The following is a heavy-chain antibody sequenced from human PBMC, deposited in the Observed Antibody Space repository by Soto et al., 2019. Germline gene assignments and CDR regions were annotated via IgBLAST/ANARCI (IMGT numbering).Heavy chain of an antibody. CDR3: ARRGSGSYYDY. CDR1: GFTFSSYA. V-gene: IGHV3-23*01. J-gene: IGHJ4*02. D-gene: IGHD1-26*01. Sequence: EVQLLESGGGLVQPGGSLRLSCAASGFTFSSYAMRWVRQAPVKGLEWVSAISGSGDSTYYADSVKGRFTISRDNSKNTLYLHMNRLGAVDTAVYYCARRGSGSYYDYGGQGTLVTVDS. CDR2: ISGSGDST.